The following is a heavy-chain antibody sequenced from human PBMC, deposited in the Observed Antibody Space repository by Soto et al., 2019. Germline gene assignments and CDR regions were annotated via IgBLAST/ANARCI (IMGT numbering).Heavy chain of an antibody. CDR1: GGSISSSSYY. Sequence: PSETLSLTCTVSGGSISSSSYYWGWIRQPPGKGLEWIGIIYYSGNTYYNPSLKSRVTISVDTSKNQFSLKLSSVTAADTAVYYCARRGIAGAGYFDYWGQGTLVTVSS. D-gene: IGHD1-26*01. CDR2: IYYSGNT. J-gene: IGHJ4*02. CDR3: ARRGIAGAGYFDY. V-gene: IGHV4-39*01.